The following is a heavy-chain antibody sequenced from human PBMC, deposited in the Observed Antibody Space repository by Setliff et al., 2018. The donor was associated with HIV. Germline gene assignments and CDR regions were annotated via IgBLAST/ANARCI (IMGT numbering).Heavy chain of an antibody. Sequence: GASVKVSCKASGYTLINFYIYWVRQAPGQGLEWVGRISPNSGGTDYSQKFQGRVSMTRDTSTNTAYLDLTNLTSDDTAVYFCVKDGGPWGSGDWGQGTLVTVSS. J-gene: IGHJ4*02. CDR3: VKDGGPWGSGD. CDR2: ISPNSGGT. D-gene: IGHD7-27*01. CDR1: GYTLINFY. V-gene: IGHV1-2*06.